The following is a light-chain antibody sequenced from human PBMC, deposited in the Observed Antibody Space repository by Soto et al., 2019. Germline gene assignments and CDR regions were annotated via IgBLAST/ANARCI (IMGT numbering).Light chain of an antibody. CDR1: QSITSY. CDR2: AAH. CDR3: QQYTSHSRT. J-gene: IGKJ1*01. V-gene: IGKV1-39*01. Sequence: DMQLTQSPSSLSVSLGDSVTITCRASQSITSYLHWYQQKPWKAPKLLIYAAHSLQSGVPPLFSGSGSGTDFTLTISSLQPEDFATYYCQQYTSHSRTDGQGTKV.